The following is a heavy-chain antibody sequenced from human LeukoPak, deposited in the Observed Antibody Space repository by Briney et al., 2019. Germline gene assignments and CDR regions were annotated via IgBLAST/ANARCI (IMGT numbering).Heavy chain of an antibody. V-gene: IGHV1-8*01. D-gene: IGHD3-10*01. CDR3: ARVTMVRGVHGYYFDY. CDR1: GYTFTSYD. J-gene: IGHJ4*02. Sequence: GASVKVSCKASGYTFTSYDINWVRQATGQGLEWMGWMNPNSGNTGYAQKFQGRVTMTRNTSISTAYMEQSSLRSEDTAVYYCARVTMVRGVHGYYFDYWGQGTLVTVSS. CDR2: MNPNSGNT.